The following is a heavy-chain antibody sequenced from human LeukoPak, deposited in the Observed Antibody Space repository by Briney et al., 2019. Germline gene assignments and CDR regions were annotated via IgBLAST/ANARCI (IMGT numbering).Heavy chain of an antibody. Sequence: ASVKVSCKASGYTFTSYGISWVRQAPGQGLEWMGWISAYNGNTNYAQKLQGRVTMTTDTSTSTAYIELRSLRSDDTAVYYCARELGPGDHIVVVPAADLGMDVWGQGTTVTVSS. CDR1: GYTFTSYG. CDR2: ISAYNGNT. D-gene: IGHD2-2*01. V-gene: IGHV1-18*01. CDR3: ARELGPGDHIVVVPAADLGMDV. J-gene: IGHJ6*02.